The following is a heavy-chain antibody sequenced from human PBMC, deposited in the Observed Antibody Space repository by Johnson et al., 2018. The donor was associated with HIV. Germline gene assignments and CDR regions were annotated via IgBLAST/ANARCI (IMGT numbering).Heavy chain of an antibody. Sequence: EVQLVESGGGLVKPGGSLRLSCAASGFTFSNAWMRWVRQAAGKGLEWVGRIKSKTAGGTTDYAEPANGRFTISRDNDKTSRYLQMNSLRAEDTDLYYCARDSYLNDDAFDIWGQGTMVTVSS. CDR1: GFTFSNAW. CDR3: ARDSYLNDDAFDI. J-gene: IGHJ3*02. D-gene: IGHD1-1*01. V-gene: IGHV3-15*05. CDR2: IKSKTAGGTT.